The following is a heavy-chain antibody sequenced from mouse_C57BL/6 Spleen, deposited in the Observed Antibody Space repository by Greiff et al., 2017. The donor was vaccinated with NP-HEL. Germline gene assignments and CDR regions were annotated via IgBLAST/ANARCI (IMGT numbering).Heavy chain of an antibody. CDR1: GYTFTSYW. J-gene: IGHJ3*01. V-gene: IGHV1-61*01. CDR2: IYPSDSET. CDR3: ARRGAYYSPAWFAY. D-gene: IGHD2-12*01. Sequence: VQLQQPGAELVRPGSSVKLSCKASGYTFTSYWMDWVKQRPGQGLEWIGNIYPSDSETHYNQKFKDKATLNVDKSSSTAYMQLSSLTSEDSAVYYCARRGAYYSPAWFAYWGQGTLVTVSA.